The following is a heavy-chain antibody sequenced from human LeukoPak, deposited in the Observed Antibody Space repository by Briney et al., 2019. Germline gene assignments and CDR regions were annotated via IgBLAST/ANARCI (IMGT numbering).Heavy chain of an antibody. CDR3: AREPPGNYDSSGDYYAYFDW. Sequence: GGSLRLSCAASGFIFSDYNMNWVRQAPGKGLEWVSYISSGSSTIYYADSVRGRFTISRDNVKDSLHPQMHSLTDEDSAVYYCAREPPGNYDSSGDYYAYFDWWGQGTLVTVSS. D-gene: IGHD3-22*01. CDR2: ISSGSSTI. J-gene: IGHJ4*02. CDR1: GFIFSDYN. V-gene: IGHV3-48*02.